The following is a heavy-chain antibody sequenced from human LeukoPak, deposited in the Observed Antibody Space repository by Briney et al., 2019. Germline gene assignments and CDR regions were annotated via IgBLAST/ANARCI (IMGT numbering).Heavy chain of an antibody. Sequence: GGSLRLSCLASKFTFNNYAMTWVRQAPGKGLEWVSAISGSGDNMDYADSVKGRFTISRDNSENTLYLQMNSLRGEDTAVYYCARDGYSGSYYRLYYFFMDVWGKGTTVTVSS. D-gene: IGHD1-26*01. CDR1: KFTFNNYA. J-gene: IGHJ6*03. CDR3: ARDGYSGSYYRLYYFFMDV. CDR2: ISGSGDNM. V-gene: IGHV3-23*01.